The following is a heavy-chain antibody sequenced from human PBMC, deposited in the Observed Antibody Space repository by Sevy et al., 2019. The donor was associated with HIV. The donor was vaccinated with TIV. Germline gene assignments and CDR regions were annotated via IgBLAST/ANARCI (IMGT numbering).Heavy chain of an antibody. CDR3: AKVEAAAGWGFYYYYYLDV. Sequence: GGSLRLSCAASGFTFSSYGMHWVRQAPGKGLEWVAVIWYDGSNKYYADSVKGRFTISRDNSKNTLYLQMNSLRAEDRAVYYFAKVEAAAGWGFYYYYYLDVWGKGTTVTVSS. J-gene: IGHJ6*03. CDR2: IWYDGSNK. D-gene: IGHD6-13*01. V-gene: IGHV3-33*06. CDR1: GFTFSSYG.